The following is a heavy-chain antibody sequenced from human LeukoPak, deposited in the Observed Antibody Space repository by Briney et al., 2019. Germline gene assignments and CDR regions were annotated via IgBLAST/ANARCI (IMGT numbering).Heavy chain of an antibody. V-gene: IGHV3-48*04. CDR1: GFTFSSYS. J-gene: IGHJ4*02. CDR3: ARDRAADYYEWWTNFDY. D-gene: IGHD3-22*01. CDR2: ISSSGSTI. Sequence: GGSLRLSCAASGFTFSSYSMNWVRQAPGKGLEWVSYISSSGSTIYYADSVKGRFTISRDNAKNSLYLQMNSLRAEDTAVYYCARDRAADYYEWWTNFDYWGQGTLVTVSS.